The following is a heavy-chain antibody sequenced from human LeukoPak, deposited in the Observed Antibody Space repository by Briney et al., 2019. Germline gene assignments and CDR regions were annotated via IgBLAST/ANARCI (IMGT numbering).Heavy chain of an antibody. V-gene: IGHV3-64*01. J-gene: IGHJ6*03. Sequence: GGSLRLTCAASGFTFSSYAMHWVRQAPGKGLEYVSAISSNGGSTYYANSVKGRFTISRDNSKNTLYLQMGSLRAEERAVYYCARSRYYYYYYMDVWGKGTTVTVSS. CDR2: ISSNGGST. CDR1: GFTFSSYA. CDR3: ARSRYYYYYYMDV.